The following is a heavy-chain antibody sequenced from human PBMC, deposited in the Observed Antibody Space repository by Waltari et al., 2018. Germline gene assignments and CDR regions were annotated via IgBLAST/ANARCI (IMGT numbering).Heavy chain of an antibody. D-gene: IGHD3-16*01. CDR3: VRRLDKRRGFDY. CDR1: GFTFTTYC. Sequence: EVELVESGGGLVQQGGSLRLSCAASGFTFTTYCMHWVRQAPGKGLVWVSRINSDGSGTSYADSVQGRYTISRDNAKNTVFLQMNSLRVEDTAVYYCVRRLDKRRGFDYWGQGTLVTVSS. CDR2: INSDGSGT. V-gene: IGHV3-74*01. J-gene: IGHJ4*02.